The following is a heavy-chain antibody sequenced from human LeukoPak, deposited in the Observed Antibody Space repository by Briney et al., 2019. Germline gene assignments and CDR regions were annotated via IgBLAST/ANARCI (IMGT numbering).Heavy chain of an antibody. J-gene: IGHJ4*02. CDR2: ISAYNGNT. CDR1: GGTFSSYA. Sequence: ASVKVSCKASGGTFSSYAISWVRQAPGQGLEWMGWISAYNGNTNYAQKLQGRVTMTTDTSTSTAYMELRSLRSDDTAVYYCARVVTPTYYYDSSGYYYDYWGQGTLVTVSS. V-gene: IGHV1-18*01. CDR3: ARVVTPTYYYDSSGYYYDY. D-gene: IGHD3-22*01.